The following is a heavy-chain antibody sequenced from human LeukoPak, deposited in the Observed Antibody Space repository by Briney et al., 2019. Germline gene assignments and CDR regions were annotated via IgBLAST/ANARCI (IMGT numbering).Heavy chain of an antibody. Sequence: GGSLRLSCTASGFTFSDYWMTWVRKAPGKGLEWVANIKQDGSAKYYVDSVKGRFTISRDNAKNSLYLQMDSLRVEDTATYYCARWRGSTSERSDYWGQGTLVTVSS. CDR2: IKQDGSAK. CDR3: ARWRGSTSERSDY. D-gene: IGHD2-2*01. CDR1: GFTFSDYW. J-gene: IGHJ4*02. V-gene: IGHV3-7*01.